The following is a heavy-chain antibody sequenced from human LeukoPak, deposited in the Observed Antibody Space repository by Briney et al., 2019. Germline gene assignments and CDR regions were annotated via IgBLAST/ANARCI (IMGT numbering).Heavy chain of an antibody. J-gene: IGHJ4*02. V-gene: IGHV1-18*01. CDR3: ARDCSGGSCYDGVDY. D-gene: IGHD2-15*01. Sequence: GASVKVSCKASGYTFTRYGISWGRQAPGQGLEWMGRISGNNGNVKYAQKFQDRVTITTDTSTNIAYMEMRRLRSADTAVYYCARDCSGGSCYDGVDYWGQGTLVTVSS. CDR2: ISGNNGNV. CDR1: GYTFTRYG.